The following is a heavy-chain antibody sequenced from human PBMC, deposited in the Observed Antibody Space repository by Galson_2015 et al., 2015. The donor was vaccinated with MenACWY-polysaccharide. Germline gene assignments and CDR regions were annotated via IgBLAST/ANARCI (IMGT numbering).Heavy chain of an antibody. J-gene: IGHJ4*02. CDR1: GFTFSSYG. D-gene: IGHD2-15*01. Sequence: SLRLSCAASGFTFSSYGMHWVRQAPGKGLEWEAFIRNDGYSKYYVDSVKGRFTISRDNSKNTLYLQMNSLRAEDTAVYYCAKEGVVVAASRLVTLFDNWGQGTLVTVSS. V-gene: IGHV3-30*02. CDR3: AKEGVVVAASRLVTLFDN. CDR2: IRNDGYSK.